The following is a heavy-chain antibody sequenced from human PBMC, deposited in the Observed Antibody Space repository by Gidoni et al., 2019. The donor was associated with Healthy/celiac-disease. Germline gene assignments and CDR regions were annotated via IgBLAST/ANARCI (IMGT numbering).Heavy chain of an antibody. CDR1: GFTFSSYA. V-gene: IGHV3-23*01. J-gene: IGHJ4*02. CDR2: MSGSGGST. D-gene: IGHD6-13*01. CDR3: AKDIGFIAAAESYDY. Sequence: EVQMLESGGGLVQPGGSLRLSCAASGFTFSSYAMSWVRQAPGTGLEWVSAMSGSGGSTYYADSVKGRFTISRDNSKNTLYLQMNSLRAEDTAVYYCAKDIGFIAAAESYDYWGQGTLVTVSS.